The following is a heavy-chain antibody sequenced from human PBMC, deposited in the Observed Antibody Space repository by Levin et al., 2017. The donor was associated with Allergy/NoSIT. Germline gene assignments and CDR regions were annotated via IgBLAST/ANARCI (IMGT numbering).Heavy chain of an antibody. CDR2: TYFRSKWIN. J-gene: IGHJ4*02. Sequence: SETLSLTCAISGDSVSSNTAAWNWIRQSPSRGLEWLGRTYFRSKWINEYAESVKSRISVNPDTSKNQFSLHLNSVTPDDTAVYYCARVSGVRNPQHSGYDTLNQYYFDYWGQGTLVTVSS. CDR1: GDSVSSNTAA. V-gene: IGHV6-1*01. CDR3: ARVSGVRNPQHSGYDTLNQYYFDY. D-gene: IGHD5-12*01.